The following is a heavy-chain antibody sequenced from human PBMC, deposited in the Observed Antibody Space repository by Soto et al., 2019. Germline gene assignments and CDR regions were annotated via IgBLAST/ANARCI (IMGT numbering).Heavy chain of an antibody. CDR2: ISSSSSSI. D-gene: IGHD6-13*01. CDR3: GSDLRYSSSRFGY. V-gene: IGHV3-48*04. J-gene: IGHJ4*02. CDR1: GFTFSSYS. Sequence: GVSLRLSCAASGFTFSSYSMNWVRQAPGKGLEWVSYISSSSSSIYYADSVKGRFTISRDNATNSLYLQMNSLRAQGTAVCCGGSDLRYSSSRFGYWGQGTLVTASS.